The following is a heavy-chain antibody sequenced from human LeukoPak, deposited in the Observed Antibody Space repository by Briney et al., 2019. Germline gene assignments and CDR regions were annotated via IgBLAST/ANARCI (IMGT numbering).Heavy chain of an antibody. CDR3: ARDKGWNLLAFDI. Sequence: GGSLRLSCAASGFTFSSYSMSWVRQAPGKGLEWVSSISSSSSYIYYADSVKGRFTISRDNAKNSLYLQMNSLRAEDTAVYYCARDKGWNLLAFDIWGQGTLVTVSS. J-gene: IGHJ4*02. D-gene: IGHD1-7*01. CDR1: GFTFSSYS. CDR2: ISSSSSYI. V-gene: IGHV3-21*01.